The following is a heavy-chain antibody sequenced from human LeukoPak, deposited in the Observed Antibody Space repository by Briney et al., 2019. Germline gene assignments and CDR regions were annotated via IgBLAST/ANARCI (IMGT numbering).Heavy chain of an antibody. CDR1: GFTFSSYG. D-gene: IGHD6-6*01. CDR2: INSDGSST. V-gene: IGHV3-74*01. Sequence: GGSLRLSCAASGFTFSSYGMSWVRQAPGKGLVWVSRINSDGSSTSYADSVRGRFSISRDNAKNTLYLQMNSLRAEDTAVYYCARGLSGYASSLGYWGQGTLVTVST. J-gene: IGHJ4*02. CDR3: ARGLSGYASSLGY.